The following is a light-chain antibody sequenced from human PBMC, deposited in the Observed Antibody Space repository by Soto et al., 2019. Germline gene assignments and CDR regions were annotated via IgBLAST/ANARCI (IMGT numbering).Light chain of an antibody. V-gene: IGLV6-57*04. CDR1: SGSIASNY. Sequence: FMLTQPHSVSESPGKTVTISCTRSSGSIASNYVQWYQQRPGSAPTTVIYEDNQRPSGVPDRFSGSIDSSSNSASLTISGIKTEDGADYYCHSIDSSNHGVVFGGRTTVTLL. J-gene: IGLJ2*01. CDR3: HSIDSSNHGVV. CDR2: EDN.